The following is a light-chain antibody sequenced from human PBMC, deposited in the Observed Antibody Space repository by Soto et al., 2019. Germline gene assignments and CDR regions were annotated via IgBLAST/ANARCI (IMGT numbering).Light chain of an antibody. Sequence: DIQMTQSPSTLAASVGGRVTLTCRASQNGDRWVAWYQQKPGKAPNLLIQRASFLATGVTSRFSGSGSGTLFTLTIANFQPDDLATYNCQKYSSNFRTFDRGSKVEIK. CDR1: QNGDRW. J-gene: IGKJ1*01. CDR3: QKYSSNFRT. CDR2: RAS. V-gene: IGKV1-5*03.